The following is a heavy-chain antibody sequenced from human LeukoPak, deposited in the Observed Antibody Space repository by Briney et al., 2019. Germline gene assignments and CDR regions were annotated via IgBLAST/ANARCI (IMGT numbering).Heavy chain of an antibody. Sequence: GGSLRLSCAASGFTFDGYVMHWVRQPPGSGLEWVSLISGDGTVTYYVDSVKGRFTISRDNSKNSLYLQMNSLRSEDTAVYFCVKGGQWLITNWGQGTPVTVSS. CDR1: GFTFDGYV. V-gene: IGHV3-43*02. CDR3: VKGGQWLITN. J-gene: IGHJ4*02. CDR2: ISGDGTVT. D-gene: IGHD6-19*01.